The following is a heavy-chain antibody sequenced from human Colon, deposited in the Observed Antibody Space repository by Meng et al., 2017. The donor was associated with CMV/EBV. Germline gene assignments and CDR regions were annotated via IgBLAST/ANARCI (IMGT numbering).Heavy chain of an antibody. CDR1: GFTFNTYA. V-gene: IGHV3-23*01. CDR2: INTSGGRA. Sequence: GGSLRLSCAASGFTFNTYAMTWVRQTPGKGLEWVSTINTSGGRAYYADSVKGRFTISRDNSKSTLFLQMDSLRAEDTAIFYCARRGFGDYFYYFDHWGQGILVTVSS. J-gene: IGHJ4*02. CDR3: ARRGFGDYFYYFDH. D-gene: IGHD4-17*01.